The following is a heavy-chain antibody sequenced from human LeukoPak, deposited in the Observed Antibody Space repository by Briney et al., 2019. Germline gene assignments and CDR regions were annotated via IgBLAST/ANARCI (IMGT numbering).Heavy chain of an antibody. V-gene: IGHV4-38-2*01. CDR1: GYSISSGYY. CDR3: ARLALSGSYYPNY. CDR2: IYHSGST. J-gene: IGHJ4*02. D-gene: IGHD1-26*01. Sequence: SETPSLTCAVSGYSISSGYYWGWIRQPPGKALEWIGSIYHSGSTYYNPSLKSRVTISVDTSKNQFSLKLSSVTAADTAVYYCARLALSGSYYPNYWGQGTLVTVSS.